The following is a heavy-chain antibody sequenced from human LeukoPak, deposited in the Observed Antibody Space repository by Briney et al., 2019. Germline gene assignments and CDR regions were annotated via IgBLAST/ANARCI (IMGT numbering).Heavy chain of an antibody. D-gene: IGHD3-9*01. CDR1: GGSISSSNW. CDR3: ASLHYDILTGHDY. CDR2: IYHSGST. Sequence: LRRTLSLTCAVSGGSISSSNWWSWVRQPPGKGLEWIGEIYHSGSTNYNPSLKSRVTISVDKSKNQFSLKLSSVTAADTAVYYCASLHYDILTGHDYWGQGTLVTVSS. J-gene: IGHJ4*02. V-gene: IGHV4-4*02.